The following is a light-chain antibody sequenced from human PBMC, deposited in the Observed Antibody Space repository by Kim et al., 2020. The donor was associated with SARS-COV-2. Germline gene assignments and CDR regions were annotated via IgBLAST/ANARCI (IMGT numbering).Light chain of an antibody. J-gene: IGLJ2*01. CDR1: NIGGKH. Sequence: VALGQTAKISCGGNNIGGKHVHWYQQRPGQAPVTVIYRNNNLPAGIPERFSGSNSGNAATLSISRVQVGDEAVYFCQVWDSNTVIFGGGTQLTVL. CDR2: RNN. V-gene: IGLV3-9*01. CDR3: QVWDSNTVI.